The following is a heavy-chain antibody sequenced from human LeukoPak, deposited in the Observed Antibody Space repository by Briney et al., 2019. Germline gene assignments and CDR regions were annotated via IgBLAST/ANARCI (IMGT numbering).Heavy chain of an antibody. CDR3: ARRYCSSTSCYLAEYYFDY. CDR1: GYTFTSYG. Sequence: ASVKVSCKASGYTFTSYGISWVRQAPGQWLEWMGGISAYNGNTNYAQKLQGRVTMTTDTSTSTAYMELRSLRSDDTAVYYCARRYCSSTSCYLAEYYFDYWGQGTLVAVSS. CDR2: ISAYNGNT. J-gene: IGHJ4*02. D-gene: IGHD2-2*01. V-gene: IGHV1-18*01.